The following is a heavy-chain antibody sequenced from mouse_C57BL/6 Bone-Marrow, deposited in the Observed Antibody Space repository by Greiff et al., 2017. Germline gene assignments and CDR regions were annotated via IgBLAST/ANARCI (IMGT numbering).Heavy chain of an antibody. Sequence: QVQLQQSGAELVRPGASVTLSCKASGYTFTDYEMHWVKQTPVHGLEWIGAIDPETGGTADNQKFTGKAILTADKSTSTAYMELRGLTSADSAVYYCTRSLHYYGSSYGFAYWGQGTLVTVSA. CDR2: IDPETGGT. D-gene: IGHD1-1*01. J-gene: IGHJ3*01. CDR3: TRSLHYYGSSYGFAY. CDR1: GYTFTDYE. V-gene: IGHV1-15*01.